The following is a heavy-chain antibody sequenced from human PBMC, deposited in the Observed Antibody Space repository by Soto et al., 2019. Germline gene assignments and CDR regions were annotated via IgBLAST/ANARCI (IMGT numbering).Heavy chain of an antibody. CDR3: ARQTDFWSGDKTNWYFDL. CDR2: ISSSSSYT. Sequence: QVQLVESGGGLFEPGGSLRLSCAASGFTFSDYYMSWIRQAAGKGLVWVSYISSSSSYTNYADSVKGRFTISRDNAKNSLYLQMNSLRAEDTAVYYCARQTDFWSGDKTNWYFDLWGRGTLVTVSS. CDR1: GFTFSDYY. D-gene: IGHD3-3*01. J-gene: IGHJ2*01. V-gene: IGHV3-11*06.